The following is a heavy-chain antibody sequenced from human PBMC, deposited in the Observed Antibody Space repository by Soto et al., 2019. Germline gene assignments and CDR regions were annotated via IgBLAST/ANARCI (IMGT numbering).Heavy chain of an antibody. CDR2: ISSRGSTI. V-gene: IGHV3-11*01. CDR1: GFTFSDYY. J-gene: IGHJ4*02. D-gene: IGHD5-18*01. CDR3: ARDPLETVDTPCDY. Sequence: QVQLVESGGGLVKPGGSLRLSCAASGFTFSDYYMSWIRQAPGKGLEWISYISSRGSTIYYADSVKGRFTISRDNAKNSLDLQMNSLRAEDTAVYYCARDPLETVDTPCDYWGQGTLVTVSS.